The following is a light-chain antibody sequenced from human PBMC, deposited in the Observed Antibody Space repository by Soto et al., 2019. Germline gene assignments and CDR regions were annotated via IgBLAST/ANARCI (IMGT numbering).Light chain of an antibody. J-gene: IGKJ4*01. CDR1: QSVSGY. Sequence: EIVLTQFPATLSLSPGDGATLSCRASQSVSGYLAWYQQKRGQAPRLLIYDVSKRATGIPARFSGSGSETDFTLTISSLEPGDFAVYYCHQRSNWPLTFGGGTKLEIK. CDR3: HQRSNWPLT. CDR2: DVS. V-gene: IGKV3-11*01.